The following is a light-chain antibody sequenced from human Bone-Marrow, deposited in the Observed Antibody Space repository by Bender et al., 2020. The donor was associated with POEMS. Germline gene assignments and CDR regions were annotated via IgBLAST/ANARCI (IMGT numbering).Light chain of an antibody. Sequence: QSALTQPASVSGSPGQSITISCAGTSGDVGAYDYVSWYQQHPGKAPKLIIYDVTTRPSGVSFRFSGSKSGNTASLTISGLRAEDEADYYCCSYTSGNSMVFGGGTKLTVL. V-gene: IGLV2-14*03. J-gene: IGLJ2*01. CDR3: CSYTSGNSMV. CDR2: DVT. CDR1: SGDVGAYDY.